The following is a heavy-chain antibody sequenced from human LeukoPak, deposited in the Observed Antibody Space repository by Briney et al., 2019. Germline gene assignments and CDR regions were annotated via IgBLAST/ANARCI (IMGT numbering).Heavy chain of an antibody. Sequence: ASVKVSCKASGYTFTSYYMHWVRQAPGQGLEWMGIINPSGGSTSYAQKFQGRVTMTRDTSTSTVYMELSSLRSEDTAVYYCARTRSTYYDILTGYPSFDYWGQGTLVTVSS. CDR3: ARTRSTYYDILTGYPSFDY. J-gene: IGHJ4*02. CDR1: GYTFTSYY. V-gene: IGHV1-46*01. D-gene: IGHD3-9*01. CDR2: INPSGGST.